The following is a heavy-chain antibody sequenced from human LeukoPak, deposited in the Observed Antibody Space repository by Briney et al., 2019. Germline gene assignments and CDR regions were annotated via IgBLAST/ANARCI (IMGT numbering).Heavy chain of an antibody. V-gene: IGHV4-61*01. CDR1: GDSVSSGSYY. Sequence: SETLSLTCTVSGDSVSSGSYYWSWIRQPPGKGLEWIGYIYYSGSTNYNPSLKNRVTMSVDTSKNQFSLKLSSVTAADTAVYYCARTPSRPNYYYYMDVWSKGTTVTVSS. CDR3: ARTPSRPNYYYYMDV. J-gene: IGHJ6*03. CDR2: IYYSGST.